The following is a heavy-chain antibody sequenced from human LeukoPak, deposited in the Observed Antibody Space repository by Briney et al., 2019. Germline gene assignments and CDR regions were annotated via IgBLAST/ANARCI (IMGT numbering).Heavy chain of an antibody. V-gene: IGHV3-48*01. CDR3: ARARNNYDSSGYSALDY. D-gene: IGHD3-22*01. CDR1: GFTFSSYG. J-gene: IGHJ4*02. Sequence: PGGSLRLSCAASGFTFSSYGMSWVHQAPGKGLEWLSHITSGGTIYYADSVKGRFTISRDNSKSTLYLQMNSLRAEDTAVYYCARARNNYDSSGYSALDYWGQGTLVTVSS. CDR2: ITSGGTI.